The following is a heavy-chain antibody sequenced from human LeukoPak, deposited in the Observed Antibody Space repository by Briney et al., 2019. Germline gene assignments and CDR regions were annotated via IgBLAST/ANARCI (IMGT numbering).Heavy chain of an antibody. J-gene: IGHJ4*02. Sequence: GGSLKPSCAASGLTFSNYAMSWVRQAPGKGLEWVSAISVSGGDTYYADSVKGRFTISRDNSKNTLYLQMNSLRAEDTAVYFCAKVIGLVDPFDYWGQGTQVTVSS. CDR2: ISVSGGDT. CDR1: GLTFSNYA. CDR3: AKVIGLVDPFDY. V-gene: IGHV3-23*01. D-gene: IGHD1-26*01.